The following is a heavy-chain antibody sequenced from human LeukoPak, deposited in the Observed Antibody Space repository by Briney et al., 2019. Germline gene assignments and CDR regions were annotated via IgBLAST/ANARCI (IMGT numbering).Heavy chain of an antibody. Sequence: SQTLSLTCAISGDSVSSNSAAWNWIRQSPSRGLGWLGRTYSRSKLYNDYAVSVKSRITINPDTSKNQFSLQLNSVTPEDTAVYYCARGTSSGWYYSFDYWGQGTLVTVSS. CDR1: GDSVSSNSAA. V-gene: IGHV6-1*01. CDR2: TYSRSKLYN. CDR3: ARGTSSGWYYSFDY. J-gene: IGHJ4*02. D-gene: IGHD6-19*01.